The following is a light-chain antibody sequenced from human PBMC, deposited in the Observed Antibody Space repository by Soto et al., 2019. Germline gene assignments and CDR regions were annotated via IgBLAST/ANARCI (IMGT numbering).Light chain of an antibody. Sequence: QSVLTQPASVSGSPGQSITISCTGTSSDIGAYNFVSWYQQHPGKAPKLMLYDVNNRPSGVSNRFSGYKSGNTASLTIAGLQAEDEAYYYCTSGTTSTTMVFGGGTKLTVL. V-gene: IGLV2-14*03. CDR2: DVN. CDR1: SSDIGAYNF. J-gene: IGLJ3*02. CDR3: TSGTTSTTMV.